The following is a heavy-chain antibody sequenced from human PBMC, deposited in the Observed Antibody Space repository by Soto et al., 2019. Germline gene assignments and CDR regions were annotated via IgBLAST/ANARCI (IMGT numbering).Heavy chain of an antibody. J-gene: IGHJ3*02. D-gene: IGHD2-2*01. CDR3: AREARGYQLLFRHDAFDI. CDR1: GGTFSSYA. Sequence: GASVKVSFKASGGTFSSYAISWVRQAPGQGLEWMGGIIPIFGTANYAQKFQGRVTITADESTSTAYMELSSLRSEDTAVYYCAREARGYQLLFRHDAFDIWAQGTMVTGSS. CDR2: IIPIFGTA. V-gene: IGHV1-69*13.